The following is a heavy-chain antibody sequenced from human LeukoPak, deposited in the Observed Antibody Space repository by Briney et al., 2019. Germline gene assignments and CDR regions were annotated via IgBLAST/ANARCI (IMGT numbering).Heavy chain of an antibody. D-gene: IGHD6-13*01. Sequence: GGSLRLSCAASGFTFSSYAMSWVRQAPGKGLEWVSAISGSGGSTYYADSVKGRFTISRDNSKNTLYLQMNSLRAEDTAVYHCAKDLAYSSSWYRFDYWGQGTLVTVSS. J-gene: IGHJ4*02. CDR3: AKDLAYSSSWYRFDY. CDR1: GFTFSSYA. CDR2: ISGSGGST. V-gene: IGHV3-23*01.